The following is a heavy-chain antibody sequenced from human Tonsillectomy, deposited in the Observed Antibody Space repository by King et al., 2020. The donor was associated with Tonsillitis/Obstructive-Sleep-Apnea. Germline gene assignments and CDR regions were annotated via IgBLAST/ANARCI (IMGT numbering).Heavy chain of an antibody. CDR2: INPNTGDT. CDR1: GYTFTVYY. Sequence: QLVQSGADVKKPGASVKVSCTASGYTFTVYYLHWVRQAPGQGLEWMGRINPNTGDTNYAQKFQGRVTMTRDTSISTAYMEVTRLRSDDTAVYYCAREGYSPMDVWGKGTTVTVSS. V-gene: IGHV1-2*06. CDR3: AREGYSPMDV. J-gene: IGHJ6*03. D-gene: IGHD5-18*01.